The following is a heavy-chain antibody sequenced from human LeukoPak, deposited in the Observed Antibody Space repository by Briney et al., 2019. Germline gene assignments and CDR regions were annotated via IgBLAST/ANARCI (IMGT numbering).Heavy chain of an antibody. V-gene: IGHV3-30*02. Sequence: PGGSLRLYCVASGFIFSSYAMHWVGQGPGKGLEWVAFIGYDGSNNYYADSVKGRFTISRDNSKTTLFLQMNSLRAEDTAVYYCAISVSGHGFFDSWRQGFLVTVSS. D-gene: IGHD6-19*01. CDR1: GFIFSSYA. CDR2: IGYDGSNN. CDR3: AISVSGHGFFDS. J-gene: IGHJ4*02.